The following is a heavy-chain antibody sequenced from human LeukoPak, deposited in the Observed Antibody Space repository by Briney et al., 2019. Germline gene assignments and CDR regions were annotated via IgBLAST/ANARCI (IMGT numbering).Heavy chain of an antibody. CDR1: GYSISSGYY. J-gene: IGHJ4*02. V-gene: IGHV4-38-2*02. D-gene: IGHD3-22*01. CDR2: IYYSGST. CDR3: ARHVKYYHDSSGYYNTYYFDY. Sequence: SETLSLTCTVSGYSISSGYYWGWIRQPPGKGLEWIGSIYYSGSTYYNPSLKSRVTISVDTSKNQFSLKLSSVTAADTAVYYCARHVKYYHDSSGYYNTYYFDYWGQGTLVTVSS.